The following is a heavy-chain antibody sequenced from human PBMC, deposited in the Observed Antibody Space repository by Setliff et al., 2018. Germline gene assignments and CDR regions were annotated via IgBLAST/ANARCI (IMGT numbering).Heavy chain of an antibody. Sequence: PSETLSLTCTVSGASITNINYYWGLIRQPPGRGLEWIGSIFYSGRTFYNPSLKSRPTLSVDTSKNQVSLNLRSVTAADTAVYYCARAISGWYSAHYYYMDVWGKGTTVTV. CDR2: IFYSGRT. J-gene: IGHJ6*03. V-gene: IGHV4-39*01. CDR1: GASITNINYY. CDR3: ARAISGWYSAHYYYMDV. D-gene: IGHD6-19*01.